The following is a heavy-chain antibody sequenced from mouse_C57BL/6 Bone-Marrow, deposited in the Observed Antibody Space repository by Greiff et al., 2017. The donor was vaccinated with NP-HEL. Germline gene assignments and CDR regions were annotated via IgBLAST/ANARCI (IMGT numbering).Heavy chain of an antibody. CDR2: IDPSDSET. CDR3: ASYDYDDAMDD. CDR1: GYTFTSYW. J-gene: IGHJ4*01. D-gene: IGHD2-4*01. Sequence: QVHVKQPGAELVRPGSSVKLSCKASGYTFTSYWMHWVKQRPIQGLEWIGNIDPSDSETHYNQKFKDKATLTVDKSSSTAYMQLSSLTSEDSAVYYCASYDYDDAMDDWGQGTSVTVSS. V-gene: IGHV1-52*01.